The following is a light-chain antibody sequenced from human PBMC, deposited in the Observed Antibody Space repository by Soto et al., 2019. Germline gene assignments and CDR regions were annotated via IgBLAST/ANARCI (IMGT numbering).Light chain of an antibody. CDR1: QAVSTW. V-gene: IGKV1-12*01. J-gene: IGKJ4*01. CDR2: AAS. CDR3: QQGASFPLT. Sequence: DIQMTQSPSSVSASVGDTVTITCRASQAVSTWLAWYQQKPGGAPKLLIYAASTLQSGVPSRFSGSGSGTDFTLTIRSLQPEDFATYYCQQGASFPLTFGGGTKVEIK.